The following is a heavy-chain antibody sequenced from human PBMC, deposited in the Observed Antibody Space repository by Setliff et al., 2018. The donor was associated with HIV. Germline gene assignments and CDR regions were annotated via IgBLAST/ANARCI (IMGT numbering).Heavy chain of an antibody. J-gene: IGHJ4*02. Sequence: SETLSLTCTVYGGSFSGYYWSWIRQPPGMGLEWIGEINQSENTYYNPSLKSRVTISVDTSKNQFSLKLSSVTAADTAVYYCARHQITTDSPFDYWGQGTLVTVSS. CDR3: ARHQITTDSPFDY. CDR2: INQSENT. CDR1: GGSFSGYY. V-gene: IGHV4-34*01.